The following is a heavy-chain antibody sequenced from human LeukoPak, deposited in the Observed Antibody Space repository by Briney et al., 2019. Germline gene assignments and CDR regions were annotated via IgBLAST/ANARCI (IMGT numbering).Heavy chain of an antibody. CDR3: AKDGGYYYEVYFDY. CDR1: GFTFSSYA. D-gene: IGHD3-22*01. Sequence: PGGSLRLSCAASGFTFSSYAMSWVRQAPGKGLEWVSAISGSGGSTYYADSVNGRFTISRDNSKNTLYLQMNSLRAEDTAVYYCAKDGGYYYEVYFDYWGQGTLVTVSS. J-gene: IGHJ4*02. V-gene: IGHV3-23*01. CDR2: ISGSGGST.